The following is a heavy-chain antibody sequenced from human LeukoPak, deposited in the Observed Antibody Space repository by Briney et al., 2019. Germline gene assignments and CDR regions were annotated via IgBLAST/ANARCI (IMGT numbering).Heavy chain of an antibody. CDR2: IYTSGGT. CDR1: GGSISTYY. J-gene: IGHJ3*02. Sequence: PSETPSLTCSVSGGSISTYYWSWIRQPAGRGLEWIGRIYTSGGTNYNPSLKSRVTMSVDTFKNQFSLRMTSVTAADTALYWCARVQLPATKGAFDIWGQGTMVTVPS. V-gene: IGHV4-4*07. D-gene: IGHD2-2*01. CDR3: ARVQLPATKGAFDI.